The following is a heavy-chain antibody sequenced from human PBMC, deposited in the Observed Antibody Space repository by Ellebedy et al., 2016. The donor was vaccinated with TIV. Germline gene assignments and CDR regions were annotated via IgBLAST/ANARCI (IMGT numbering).Heavy chain of an antibody. D-gene: IGHD3-10*01. J-gene: IGHJ6*02. CDR3: AKVHMVREYNYTGMDV. Sequence: GESLQISCAASGFPFDNYAMRWVRHAPGKGLELVSAFYSSEGSTYYAAFVKGRLTISRDNSKNTLFLQMNSLRAEDAAVYYCAKVHMVREYNYTGMDVWGQGTTVTVSS. V-gene: IGHV3-23*01. CDR2: FYSSEGST. CDR1: GFPFDNYA.